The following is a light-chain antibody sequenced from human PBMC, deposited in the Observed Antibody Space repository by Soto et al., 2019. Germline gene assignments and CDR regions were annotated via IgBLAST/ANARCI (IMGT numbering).Light chain of an antibody. J-gene: IGKJ5*01. CDR2: DAS. CDR3: QQYHTSSIT. CDR1: QTISNW. Sequence: DIQMTQSPSTLSGSVGDRVTITCRASQTISNWLAWYQQKPGKAPTLLIYDASTLERGVPSRFSGTGSGTEFTLSIDSLQPDDFATYYCQQYHTSSITFGQGHDWRL. V-gene: IGKV1-5*01.